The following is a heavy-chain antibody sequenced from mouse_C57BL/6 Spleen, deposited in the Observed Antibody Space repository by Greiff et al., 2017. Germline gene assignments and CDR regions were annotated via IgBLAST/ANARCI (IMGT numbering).Heavy chain of an antibody. V-gene: IGHV1-26*01. CDR1: GYTFTDYY. D-gene: IGHD2-5*01. CDR2: INPNNGGT. CDR3: ARFESNSVEGFDY. J-gene: IGHJ2*01. Sequence: EVQLQQSGPELVKPGASVKISCKASGYTFTDYYMNWVKQSHGKSLEWIGDINPNNGGTSYNQKFKGKATLTVDKSSSTAYMELRSLTSEDSAVYYCARFESNSVEGFDYWGPGTTLTVSS.